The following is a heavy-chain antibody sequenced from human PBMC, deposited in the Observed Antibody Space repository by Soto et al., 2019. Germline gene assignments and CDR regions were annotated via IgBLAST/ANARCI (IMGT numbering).Heavy chain of an antibody. Sequence: ASVKVSCKASGYTFTSYAMHWVRQAPGQRLEWMGWINAGNDNTKYSQKFQGRVTITRDTSASTAYMELSSLRSEDTAVYYCARGVAPYYFDYWGQGTLVTVS. J-gene: IGHJ4*02. CDR1: GYTFTSYA. D-gene: IGHD2-15*01. CDR3: ARGVAPYYFDY. CDR2: INAGNDNT. V-gene: IGHV1-3*01.